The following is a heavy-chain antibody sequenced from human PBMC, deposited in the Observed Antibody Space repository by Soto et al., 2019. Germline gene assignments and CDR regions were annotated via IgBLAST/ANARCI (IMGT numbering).Heavy chain of an antibody. CDR2: ISYRGRI. D-gene: IGHD3-3*01. J-gene: IGHJ6*02. V-gene: IGHV4-59*01. CDR1: GGSITNSY. CDR3: SRDSGRMYYDTWSGYDYGLGV. Sequence: SETLSLTCTVSGGSITNSYWSWIRQPPGKGLEWIGHISYRGRINYNPSLRSRGTISVDTSKNQFSLKLSSVTAADTAVYYCSRDSGRMYYDTWSGYDYGLGVWGQGTTVTVSS.